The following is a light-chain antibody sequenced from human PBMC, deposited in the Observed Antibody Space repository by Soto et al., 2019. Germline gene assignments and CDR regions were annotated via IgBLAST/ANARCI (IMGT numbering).Light chain of an antibody. CDR3: QERITAPLT. CDR2: AAS. CDR1: QTINNY. Sequence: DIQMTQSPSSLSASVGDRVTITCRASQTINNYLNWYQQKPGKAPKLLIYAASSLQSGVPSRFSGSGSGTDFTLTISSLQAEDCATYFCQERITAPLTFGGGTKVDVK. J-gene: IGKJ4*01. V-gene: IGKV1-39*01.